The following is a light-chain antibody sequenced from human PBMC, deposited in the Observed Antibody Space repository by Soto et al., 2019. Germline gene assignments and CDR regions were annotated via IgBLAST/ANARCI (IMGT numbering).Light chain of an antibody. CDR1: ESVSRN. CDR3: QQSYNIPPT. V-gene: IGKV3-15*01. CDR2: DAS. J-gene: IGKJ1*01. Sequence: EVVMTQSPATLSVSPGERATLSCRASESVSRNLAWYQQKPGQAPRLLIYDASTRATGIPDRFSGSGSGTDFALTISGLQPEDFATYYCQQSYNIPPTFGQGTKVDIK.